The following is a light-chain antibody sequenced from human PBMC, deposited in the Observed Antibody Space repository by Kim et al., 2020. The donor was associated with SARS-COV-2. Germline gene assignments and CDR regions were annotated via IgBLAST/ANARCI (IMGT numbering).Light chain of an antibody. CDR2: DVS. V-gene: IGLV2-8*01. CDR1: SSDIGRYNY. Sequence: QSVLTQPPSASGSPGQSVTISCTGSSSDIGRYNYVSWYLNLPGRAPKLIIYDVSRRPSGVPDRFSGSKSANTASLTVSGLQAEDEADYYCSSYTDSDTLIFGGGTQLTVL. J-gene: IGLJ2*01. CDR3: SSYTDSDTLI.